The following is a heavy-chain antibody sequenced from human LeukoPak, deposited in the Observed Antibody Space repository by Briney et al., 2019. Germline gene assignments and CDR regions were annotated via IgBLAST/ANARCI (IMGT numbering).Heavy chain of an antibody. V-gene: IGHV3-23*01. CDR1: GFTFNNYA. D-gene: IGHD1-26*01. Sequence: RAGGSLRLSCAASGFTFNNYAMIWVRQAPGKGLEWVSVISGSGNSTYYADSVKGRFTVSRDNSKNTLYLQMNSLRAEDTAVYYCAKDRSGSYYGTFDYWGQGTLVTVSS. CDR3: AKDRSGSYYGTFDY. J-gene: IGHJ4*02. CDR2: ISGSGNST.